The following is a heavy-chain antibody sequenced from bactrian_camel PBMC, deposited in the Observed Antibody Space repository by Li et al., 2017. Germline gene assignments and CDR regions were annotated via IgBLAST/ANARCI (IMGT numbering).Heavy chain of an antibody. J-gene: IGHJ4*01. D-gene: IGHD4*01. Sequence: HVQLVESGGGSVQAGSGLRLSCAASEYGGCMGWFRQTPGKEREEVASLVSLGTTKYADSVKGRITISKDNANNVLYLQMRNLQPEDTAMYYCVQDAGWGSNIDCGRAWYQYNYWGQGTQVTVS. CDR2: LVSLGTT. CDR3: VQDAGWGSNIDCGRAWYQYNY. V-gene: IGHV3S55*01. CDR1: EYGGC.